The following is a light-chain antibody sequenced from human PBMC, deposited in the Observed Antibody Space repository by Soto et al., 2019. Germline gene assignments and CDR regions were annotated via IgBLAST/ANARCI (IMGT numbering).Light chain of an antibody. CDR3: QQYGSAPPLT. CDR1: QSVSSSY. J-gene: IGKJ4*01. V-gene: IGKV3-20*01. Sequence: EIVLTQSPGTLSLSPGERATLSCRASQSVSSSYLAWYQQKPGQAPRLLIYVASSRATGIPDRFSGSGSGTVFTLTIIRLEPEAFAVYYCQQYGSAPPLTFGGGTKVEIK. CDR2: VAS.